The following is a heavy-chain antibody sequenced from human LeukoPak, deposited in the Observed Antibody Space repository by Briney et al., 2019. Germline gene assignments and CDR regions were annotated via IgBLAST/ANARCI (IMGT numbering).Heavy chain of an antibody. Sequence: GGSLRLSCAASGFTLCGYWMSWVREAPGKGLGWGANIKEDGSETYYVDSVKGRFTISRDNAKNSLYLHMNSLTAEDTAMYYCARDWVAGVPFDAFDIWGQGTMVSVSS. V-gene: IGHV3-7*01. CDR3: ARDWVAGVPFDAFDI. CDR2: IKEDGSET. CDR1: GFTLCGYW. D-gene: IGHD3-10*01. J-gene: IGHJ3*02.